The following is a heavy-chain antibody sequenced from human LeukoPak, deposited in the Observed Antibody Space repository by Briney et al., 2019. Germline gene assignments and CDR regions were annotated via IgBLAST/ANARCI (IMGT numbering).Heavy chain of an antibody. CDR2: IYTSGST. CDR1: GGSISSYY. D-gene: IGHD2-15*01. V-gene: IGHV4-4*07. CDR3: ARGPQGYCSGGRCYDHRYYFDH. Sequence: MASATLSLTCTVAGGSISSYYWSWIRQPAGKGLEWIGRIYTSGSTNYNPSLKSRVTMSVDTSKNQFSLKLSSVTAADTAVYYCARGPQGYCSGGRCYDHRYYFDHRGQGTLVTVSS. J-gene: IGHJ4*02.